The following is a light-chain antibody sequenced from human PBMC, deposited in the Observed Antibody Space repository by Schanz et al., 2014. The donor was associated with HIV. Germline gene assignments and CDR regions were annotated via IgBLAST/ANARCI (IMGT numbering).Light chain of an antibody. J-gene: IGKJ1*01. CDR2: GAS. CDR3: QQYDNWPRT. Sequence: EIVMTQSPATLSVSPGERATLSCRASQSVSSDLAWYQQKPGQAPRLLIYGASARATGIPARFTGSGSGTEFTLTISNLQSEDLALYYCQQYDNWPRTFGQGTKVEIK. CDR1: QSVSSD. V-gene: IGKV3-15*01.